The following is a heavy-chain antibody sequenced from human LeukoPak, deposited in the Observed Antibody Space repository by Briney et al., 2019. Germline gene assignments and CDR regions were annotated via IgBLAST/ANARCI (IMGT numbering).Heavy chain of an antibody. CDR3: ARSPSGEPTN. V-gene: IGHV3-53*01. Sequence: PGGSLRLSCAASGFTVSSNYMSWVRQAPGKGLEWVSVLYGGGSTYYADSVKGRFTISRDNSKNTLYLQMNSLRAEDTAVYYCARSPSGEPTNWGRGTLVTVSS. CDR1: GFTVSSNY. CDR2: LYGGGST. J-gene: IGHJ4*02. D-gene: IGHD3-16*01.